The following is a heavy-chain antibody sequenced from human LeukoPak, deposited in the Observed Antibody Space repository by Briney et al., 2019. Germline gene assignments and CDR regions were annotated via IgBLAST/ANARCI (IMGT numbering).Heavy chain of an antibody. CDR1: GGSISSYY. CDR3: ARQRRLELPDY. J-gene: IGHJ4*02. D-gene: IGHD3-16*01. Sequence: SETLSLTCTVSGGSISSYYWSWIRQPPGKGLEWIGYIYYSGSTNYNPSLKSRVTISVDTSKNQFSLKLSSVTAADTAVYYCARQRRLELPDYWGQGTLVTVSS. CDR2: IYYSGST. V-gene: IGHV4-59*08.